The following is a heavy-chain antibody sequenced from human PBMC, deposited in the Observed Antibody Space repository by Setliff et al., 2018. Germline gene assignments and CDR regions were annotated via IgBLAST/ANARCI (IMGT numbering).Heavy chain of an antibody. CDR1: GGSISDNGYF. CDR3: ARDASASDGRNAFDI. D-gene: IGHD1-26*01. CDR2: IYFGGNT. Sequence: PSETLSFTCTVPGGSISDNGYFWGWVRQPPGKGLEWIGNIYFGGNTYFNPSFKSRVTMSIDTSNSQFSLKLSSVTAADTAIYYCARDASASDGRNAFDIWGQGTMVT. V-gene: IGHV4-39*07. J-gene: IGHJ3*02.